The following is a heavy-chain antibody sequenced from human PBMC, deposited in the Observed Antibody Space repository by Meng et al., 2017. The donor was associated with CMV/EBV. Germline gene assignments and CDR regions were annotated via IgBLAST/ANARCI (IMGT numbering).Heavy chain of an antibody. J-gene: IGHJ6*02. V-gene: IGHV1-18*01. Sequence: ALVKVSCKASGYTFTSYGISWVRQAPGQGLEWMGWISAYNGNTNYAQKLQGRVTMTTDTSTSTAYMELRSLRSDDTAVYYCAREGSSWYGLYYYYGMDVWGQGTTVTVSS. D-gene: IGHD6-13*01. CDR1: GYTFTSYG. CDR3: AREGSSWYGLYYYYGMDV. CDR2: ISAYNGNT.